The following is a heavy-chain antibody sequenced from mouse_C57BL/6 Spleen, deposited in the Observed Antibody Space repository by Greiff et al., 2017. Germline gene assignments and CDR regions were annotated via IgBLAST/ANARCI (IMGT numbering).Heavy chain of an antibody. V-gene: IGHV1-59*01. CDR2: IDPSDSYT. CDR3: ARSRAAACFAY. J-gene: IGHJ3*01. CDR1: GYTFTSYW. Sequence: QVQLKQPGAELVRPGTSVKLSCKASGYTFTSYWMHWVKQRPGQGLEWIGVIDPSDSYTNNNKKFKGKATLTVDKSSSTAYMQLSSLTSEDSAVYYCARSRAAACFAYWGQGTLVTVSA. D-gene: IGHD3-3*01.